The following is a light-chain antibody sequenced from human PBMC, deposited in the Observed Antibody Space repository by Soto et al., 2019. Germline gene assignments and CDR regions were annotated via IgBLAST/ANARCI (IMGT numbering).Light chain of an antibody. CDR3: QQYYSSPWT. J-gene: IGKJ1*01. V-gene: IGKV4-1*01. Sequence: DIVMTQSPDSLAVSLGERATINCQSSQSVLFSSNNKEYLAWYQQKPGQPPKLLIYWASTRESGVPDRFSGSGSGTDFTLTISSLQAEDVAVYYCQQYYSSPWTFGQGTKVDIK. CDR2: WAS. CDR1: QSVLFSSNNKEY.